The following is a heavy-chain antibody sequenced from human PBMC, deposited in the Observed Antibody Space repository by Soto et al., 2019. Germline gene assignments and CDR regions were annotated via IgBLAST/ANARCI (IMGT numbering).Heavy chain of an antibody. Sequence: PGGSLRLSCAASGFTFSIYGMHWVRQAPGKGLEWVAVIWYDGSNKYYADSVKGRFTISRDNSKNTLYLQMNSLRAEDTAVYYCARHNYDRNAFDIWGQGTMVTVSS. CDR3: ARHNYDRNAFDI. J-gene: IGHJ3*02. V-gene: IGHV3-33*01. D-gene: IGHD3-22*01. CDR2: IWYDGSNK. CDR1: GFTFSIYG.